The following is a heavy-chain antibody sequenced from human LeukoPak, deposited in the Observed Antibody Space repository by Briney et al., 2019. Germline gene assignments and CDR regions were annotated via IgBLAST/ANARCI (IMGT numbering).Heavy chain of an antibody. CDR2: ISDSGGNT. V-gene: IGHV3-23*01. Sequence: PGGSLRLSCAASGFTFSNYAMSWVRQAPGKGLEWVSDISDSGGNTHYADSVKGRFTISRDKSKNTLYLQINSLRAEDTAVYYCARRNGYDFDYWGQGTLVTVSS. J-gene: IGHJ4*02. CDR3: ARRNGYDFDY. CDR1: GFTFSNYA. D-gene: IGHD5-18*01.